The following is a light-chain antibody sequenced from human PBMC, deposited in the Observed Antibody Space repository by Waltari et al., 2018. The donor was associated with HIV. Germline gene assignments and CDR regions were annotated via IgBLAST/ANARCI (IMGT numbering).Light chain of an antibody. CDR2: EGS. V-gene: IGLV2-23*01. CDR3: CSYAGSFVI. J-gene: IGLJ2*01. CDR1: SSDVGIYNL. Sequence: QSALTQPASVSGSPGQSLTISCTGTSSDVGIYNLVSWDQQHPGKAPKLMIYEGSKLPSGVSIRVSGSKSGNTASLTISGLQAEDEADYYCCSYAGSFVIFGGGTKLTVL.